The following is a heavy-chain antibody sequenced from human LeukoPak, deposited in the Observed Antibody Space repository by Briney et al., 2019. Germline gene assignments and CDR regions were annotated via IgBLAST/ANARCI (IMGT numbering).Heavy chain of an antibody. J-gene: IGHJ4*02. Sequence: ASVKVSCKASGGTFSSYAISWVRQAPGQGLEWMGGIIPIFGTANYAQKFQGRVTITADKSTSTAYMELSSLRSEDTAVYYCARGDYDFWSGYFDYWGQGTLVTVSS. CDR2: IIPIFGTA. CDR3: ARGDYDFWSGYFDY. CDR1: GGTFSSYA. D-gene: IGHD3-3*01. V-gene: IGHV1-69*06.